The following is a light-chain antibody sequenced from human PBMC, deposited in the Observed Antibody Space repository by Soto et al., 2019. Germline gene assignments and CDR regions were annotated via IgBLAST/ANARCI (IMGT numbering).Light chain of an antibody. V-gene: IGLV1-51*01. CDR1: TSNIGNAH. CDR2: DNN. Sequence: QSVLTQPPSVSAAPGQKVTISCSGSTSNIGNAHVSWYLHLPGTAPKLLIYDNNRRPSGIPDRLSGSKSGTSATLGITGLQTGDEADYYCVTWDTSLSAWVFGGGTKLTVL. CDR3: VTWDTSLSAWV. J-gene: IGLJ3*02.